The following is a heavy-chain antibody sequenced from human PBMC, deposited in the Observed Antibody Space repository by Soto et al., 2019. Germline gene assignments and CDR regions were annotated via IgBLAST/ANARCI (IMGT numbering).Heavy chain of an antibody. D-gene: IGHD6-19*01. CDR2: LSGYNGNT. J-gene: IGHJ6*02. CDR3: SRFIMVGGWFDPNYYHGMDV. V-gene: IGHV1-18*01. CDR1: GYTFSNYG. Sequence: ASVQVSCKTSGYTFSNYGINWGRQAPGQGLEWMGWLSGYNGNTNYAQTVQGRVTMTTDTSTGTVYMELRSLKSDDTAIYYCSRFIMVGGWFDPNYYHGMDVWGQGTTVTVSS.